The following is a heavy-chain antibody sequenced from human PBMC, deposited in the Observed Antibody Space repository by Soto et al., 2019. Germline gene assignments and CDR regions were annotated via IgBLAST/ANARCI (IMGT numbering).Heavy chain of an antibody. D-gene: IGHD4-17*01. Sequence: VQLVQSGAEVKKPGASVRVSCKASGYTFTSFGLSWVRQAPGQGPEWMGWISPESDKAPYEHKFQGRITTTTDTSTTTDSIDLRGVRYDDTGVYYSTRDLSFISPSSVTTDAYWGQGTLFSVS. CDR3: TRDLSFISPSSVTTDAY. CDR2: ISPESDKA. V-gene: IGHV1-18*01. CDR1: GYTFTSFG. J-gene: IGHJ4*02.